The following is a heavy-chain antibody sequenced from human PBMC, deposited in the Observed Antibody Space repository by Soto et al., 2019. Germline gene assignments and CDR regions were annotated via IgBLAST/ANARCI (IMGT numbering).Heavy chain of an antibody. CDR3: ARGNDWKSSTFDI. CDR2: VYYSGAT. Sequence: EQLQESGPGLVKPSETLSLTCTVAGGSLTDHYWNWFRQSPGRGLQWIGYVYYSGATSYNPSLTSRVTMTVDTSKNQFSLKLRSVTAADTAVYFCARGNDWKSSTFDIWGQGTMVSVSS. D-gene: IGHD2-21*01. J-gene: IGHJ3*02. V-gene: IGHV4-59*11. CDR1: GGSLTDHY.